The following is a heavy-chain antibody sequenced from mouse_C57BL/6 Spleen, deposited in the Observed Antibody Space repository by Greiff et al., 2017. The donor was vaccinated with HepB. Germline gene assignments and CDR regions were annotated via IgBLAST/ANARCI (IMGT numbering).Heavy chain of an antibody. J-gene: IGHJ2*01. CDR1: GYTFTSYW. CDR3: ARRQLRFYFDY. D-gene: IGHD3-2*02. Sequence: QVQLQQPGAELVKPGASVKLSCKASGYTFTSYWMQWVKQRPGQGLEWIGEIDPSDSYTNYNQKSKGKATLTVDTSSSTAYMQLSSLTSEDSAVYYCARRQLRFYFDYWGQGTTLTVSS. CDR2: IDPSDSYT. V-gene: IGHV1-50*01.